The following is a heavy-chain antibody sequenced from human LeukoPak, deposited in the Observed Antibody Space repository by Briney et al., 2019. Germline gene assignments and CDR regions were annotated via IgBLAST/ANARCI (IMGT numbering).Heavy chain of an antibody. V-gene: IGHV1-18*01. CDR1: GYTFTSYG. Sequence: GASVKVSCKASGYTFTSYGMSWVRQAPGQGLEWMGWISAYNGNTNYAQKLQGRVTMTTDTSTSTAYMELRSLRSDDTAVYYCARVDYDFWSGSSEGYMDVWGKGTTVTVSS. CDR2: ISAYNGNT. CDR3: ARVDYDFWSGSSEGYMDV. D-gene: IGHD3-3*01. J-gene: IGHJ6*03.